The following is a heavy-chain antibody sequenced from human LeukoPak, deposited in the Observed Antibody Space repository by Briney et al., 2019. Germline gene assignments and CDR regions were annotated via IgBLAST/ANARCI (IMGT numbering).Heavy chain of an antibody. CDR3: AKGSRIVGTTDVFDL. V-gene: IGHV3-21*04. CDR2: ISSSSSYI. D-gene: IGHD1-26*01. CDR1: GFTFSSYS. J-gene: IGHJ3*01. Sequence: GGSLRLSCAASGFTFSSYSMNWVRQAPGKGLEWVSSISSSSSYIYYAGSVKGRFTISRDNSKNTLFLQMNSLRDEDTAVYYCAKGSRIVGTTDVFDLWGKGQWSPSLQ.